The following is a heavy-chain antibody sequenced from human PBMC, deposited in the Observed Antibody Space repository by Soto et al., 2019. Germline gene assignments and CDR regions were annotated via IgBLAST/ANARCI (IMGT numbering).Heavy chain of an antibody. J-gene: IGHJ4*02. CDR1: GGTFSSYT. CDR3: ARRLWPGQQLVFDY. D-gene: IGHD6-13*01. V-gene: IGHV1-69*02. Sequence: QVQLVQSGAEVKKPGSSVKVSCKASGGTFSSYTISWVRQAPGQGLEWMGRIIPILGIANYAQKFQGRVTITADKSTSTAYMELSSLRSEDTAVYYCARRLWPGQQLVFDYWGQGTLVTVSS. CDR2: IIPILGIA.